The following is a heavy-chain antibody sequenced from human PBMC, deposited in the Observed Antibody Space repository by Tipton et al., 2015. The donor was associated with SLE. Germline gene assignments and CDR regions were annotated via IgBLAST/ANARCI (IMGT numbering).Heavy chain of an antibody. CDR2: ISAYNGNT. CDR3: ASGDCSSTSCYRAEYFQH. CDR1: GYTFTSYG. Sequence: QSGPEVKKPGASVKVSCKASGYTFTSYGISWVRQAPGQGLEWMGWISAYNGNTNYAQKLQGRVTMTTDTSTSTAYMELRSLRSDDTAVYYCASGDCSSTSCYRAEYFQHWGQGTLVTVSS. J-gene: IGHJ1*01. D-gene: IGHD2-2*01. V-gene: IGHV1-18*01.